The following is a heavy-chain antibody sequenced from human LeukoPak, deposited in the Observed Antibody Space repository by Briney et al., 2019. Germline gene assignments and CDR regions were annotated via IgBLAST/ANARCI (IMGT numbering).Heavy chain of an antibody. J-gene: IGHJ4*02. CDR2: INSDGTSI. CDR3: ARDRWNFDY. CDR1: GFTFSDYW. Sequence: GGSLRLSCAASGFTFSDYWMHWVRQAPGKVLVWVSRINSDGTSISYADSVKGRFTISRDNAKNTLYLQMNSLRAEDTAVYYCARDRWNFDYWGQETLVTVSS. V-gene: IGHV3-74*01. D-gene: IGHD4-23*01.